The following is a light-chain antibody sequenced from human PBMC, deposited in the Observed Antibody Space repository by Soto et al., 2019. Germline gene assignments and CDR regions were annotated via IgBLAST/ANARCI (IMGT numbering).Light chain of an antibody. Sequence: DIQLTQSPSFLSASVGDRVTITCRASQGISNYLAWYQRKPGKAPKLLIYPASTLQSVVPSRFSGSGSGTEFTLPISSLQPADVAPYYCQQLNSYPLTFGGGTKVEIK. CDR1: QGISNY. CDR3: QQLNSYPLT. CDR2: PAS. J-gene: IGKJ4*01. V-gene: IGKV1-9*01.